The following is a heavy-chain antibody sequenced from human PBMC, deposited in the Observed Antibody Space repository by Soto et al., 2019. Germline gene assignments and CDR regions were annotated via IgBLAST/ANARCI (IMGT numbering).Heavy chain of an antibody. CDR2: ISSSSSYI. Sequence: PGGSLRLSCAASGFTFSSYWMHWVRQAPGKGLVWVSSISSSSSYIYYADSVKGRFTISRDNAKNSLYLQMNSLRAEDTAVYYCVGQVTTDYYYGMDVWGQGTTVTVSS. V-gene: IGHV3-21*01. CDR1: GFTFSSYW. D-gene: IGHD4-17*01. J-gene: IGHJ6*02. CDR3: VGQVTTDYYYGMDV.